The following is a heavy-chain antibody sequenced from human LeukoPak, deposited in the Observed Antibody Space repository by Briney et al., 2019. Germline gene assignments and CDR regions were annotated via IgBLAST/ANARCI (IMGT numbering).Heavy chain of an antibody. J-gene: IGHJ6*03. CDR2: IRSKAYGGTT. Sequence: PWRSLRLSCTASGFTFGDYAMSWFRQAPGKGLEWVGFIRSKAYGGTTEYAASVKGRFTISRDDSKSIAYLQMNSLKTEDTAVYYCTSNLLLEWAHYYMDVWGKGTTVTVSS. CDR1: GFTFGDYA. D-gene: IGHD3-3*01. CDR3: TSNLLLEWAHYYMDV. V-gene: IGHV3-49*03.